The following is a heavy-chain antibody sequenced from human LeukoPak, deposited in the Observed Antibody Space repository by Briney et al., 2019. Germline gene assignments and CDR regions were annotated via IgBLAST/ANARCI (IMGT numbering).Heavy chain of an antibody. D-gene: IGHD2-2*01. CDR3: ARAPIVVVPAAFDY. Sequence: SETLSLTCAVYGGSFSGYYWGWIRQPPGKGLEWIGEINHSGSTNYNPSLKSRVTISVDTSKNQFSLKLSSVTAADTAVYYCARAPIVVVPAAFDYWGQGTLVTVSS. CDR1: GGSFSGYY. J-gene: IGHJ4*02. CDR2: INHSGST. V-gene: IGHV4-34*01.